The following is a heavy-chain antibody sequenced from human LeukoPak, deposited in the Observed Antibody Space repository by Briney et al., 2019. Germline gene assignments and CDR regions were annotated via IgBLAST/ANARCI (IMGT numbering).Heavy chain of an antibody. Sequence: ASVKVSCKASGGTFSSYAISWVRQAPGQGLEWMGGIIPIFGTANYAQKLQGRVTMTTDTSTSTAYMELRSLRSDDTAVYYCARGTMVRVHYYYYYYMDVWGKGTTVTVSS. CDR3: ARGTMVRVHYYYYYYMDV. CDR2: IIPIFGTA. D-gene: IGHD3-10*01. CDR1: GGTFSSYA. J-gene: IGHJ6*03. V-gene: IGHV1-69*05.